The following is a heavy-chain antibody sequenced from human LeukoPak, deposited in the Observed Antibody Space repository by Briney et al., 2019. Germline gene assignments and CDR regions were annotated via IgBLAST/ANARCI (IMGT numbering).Heavy chain of an antibody. J-gene: IGHJ4*02. CDR2: ISDGGGMS. V-gene: IGHV3-23*01. CDR1: GFTFSNYD. CDR3: ARDRDGTAYYPLDF. Sequence: GGSLRLSCAASGFTFSNYDMSWVRQAPGKGLEWVSGISDGGGMSYYADSVKGRFTISRDNSKNMLYFQMNSLRAEDTAVYYCARDRDGTAYYPLDFRGQGTLVTVSS. D-gene: IGHD3-22*01.